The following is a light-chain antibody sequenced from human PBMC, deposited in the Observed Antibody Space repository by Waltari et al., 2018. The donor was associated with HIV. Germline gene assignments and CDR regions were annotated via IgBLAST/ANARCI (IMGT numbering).Light chain of an antibody. J-gene: IGLJ2*01. CDR2: DVS. V-gene: IGLV2-23*02. CDR1: SIDVGGYNY. CDR3: CSYAGSSTLV. Sequence: QSALTQPASVSGSPGQSITISCTGTSIDVGGYNYVSWYQQHPGKAPKLMIYDVSKRPSGGSNRFSGSKSGNTASLTISGRQAEDEADYYCCSYAGSSTLVFGGGTKLTVL.